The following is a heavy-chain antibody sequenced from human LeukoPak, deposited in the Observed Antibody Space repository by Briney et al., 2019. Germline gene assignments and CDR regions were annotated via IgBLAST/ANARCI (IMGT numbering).Heavy chain of an antibody. D-gene: IGHD5-12*01. V-gene: IGHV3-23*01. J-gene: IGHJ4*02. CDR1: GLTFSSYA. Sequence: GGSLRLSCAASGLTFSSYAMSWVRQAPGKGLEWVSAISGSGGSTYYADSVKGRFTISRDNSKNTLYLQMNSLRAEDTAVYYCASRGWLRYYFDYWGQGTLVTVSS. CDR2: ISGSGGST. CDR3: ASRGWLRYYFDY.